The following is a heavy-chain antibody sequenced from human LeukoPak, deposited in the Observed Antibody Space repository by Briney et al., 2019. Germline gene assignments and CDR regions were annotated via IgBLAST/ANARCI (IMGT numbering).Heavy chain of an antibody. CDR1: GGSISSYY. Sequence: SETLSLTCTVSGGSISSYYWSWIRQPPGKGLEWIGYIYYSGSTNYNPSLKSRVTISVDTSKNQFSLKLSPVTAADTAVYYCARDFGRITMVRGSYSWFDPWGQGTLVTVSS. CDR3: ARDFGRITMVRGSYSWFDP. J-gene: IGHJ5*02. D-gene: IGHD3-10*01. CDR2: IYYSGST. V-gene: IGHV4-59*01.